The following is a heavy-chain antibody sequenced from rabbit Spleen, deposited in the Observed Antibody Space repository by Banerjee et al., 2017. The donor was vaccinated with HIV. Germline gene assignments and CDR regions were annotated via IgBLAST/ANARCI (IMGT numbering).Heavy chain of an antibody. V-gene: IGHV1S40*01. D-gene: IGHD6-1*01. CDR1: GFDFSSGYD. J-gene: IGHJ4*01. CDR2: IYTGNVKT. CDR3: ARGPPYAGYAGYGYVYLNL. Sequence: QSLEESGGDLVKPGASLTLTCTASGFDFSSGYDMCWVRQAPGKGLEWIGCIYTGNVKTYYASWAKGRFTISKSSSTTVTLQVTSLTAADTATYFCARGPPYAGYAGYGYVYLNLWGPGPWSPS.